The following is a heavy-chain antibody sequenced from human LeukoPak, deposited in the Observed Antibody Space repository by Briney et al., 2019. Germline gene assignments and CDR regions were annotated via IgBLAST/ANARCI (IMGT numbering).Heavy chain of an antibody. CDR2: ISSSGSTI. D-gene: IGHD2-2*02. CDR1: GFTFSSYA. J-gene: IGHJ6*03. CDR3: ARVALYCSSTSCYTRPDYYYMDV. Sequence: GGSLRLSCAASGFTFSSYAMSWVRQAPGKGLEWVSAISSSGSTIYYADSVKGRFTISRDNAKNSLYLQMNSLRAEDTAVYYCARVALYCSSTSCYTRPDYYYMDVWGKGTTVTVSS. V-gene: IGHV3-48*04.